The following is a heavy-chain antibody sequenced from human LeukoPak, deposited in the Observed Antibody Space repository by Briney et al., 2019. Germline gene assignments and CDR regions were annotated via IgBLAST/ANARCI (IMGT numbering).Heavy chain of an antibody. CDR2: ISSSGSTI. V-gene: IGHV3-48*03. CDR1: GFTFSSSE. D-gene: IGHD3-16*01. J-gene: IGHJ2*01. CDR3: AAFYDYVWGSEWYFDP. Sequence: GGSLRLSCAVSGFTFSSSEMNWVRQAPGKGLEWVSYISSSGSTIYYADSVKGRFTISRDNAKNSLYLQMNSLRAEDTAVYYCAAFYDYVWGSEWYFDPWGRGTLVTVSS.